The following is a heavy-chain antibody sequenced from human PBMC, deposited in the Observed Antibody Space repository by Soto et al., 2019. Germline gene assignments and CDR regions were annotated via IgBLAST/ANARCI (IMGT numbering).Heavy chain of an antibody. D-gene: IGHD2-8*02. CDR3: TCIYCTVTSSLINGMDS. V-gene: IGHV4-38-2*01. CDR2: ISHSGDT. CDR1: GYVITNGNH. Sequence: SETLSLTCAVSGYVITNGNHWGWFRQHPREELEWIGTISHSGDTSYNPPLKRRVTISIDTGNNHLSLILSSLTAADTATYYCTCIYCTVTSSLINGMDSWGQGTTVTVSS. J-gene: IGHJ6*02.